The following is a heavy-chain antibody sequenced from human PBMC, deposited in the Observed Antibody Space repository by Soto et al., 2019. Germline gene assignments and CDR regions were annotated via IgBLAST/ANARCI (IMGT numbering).Heavy chain of an antibody. D-gene: IGHD3-3*01. Sequence: SETLSLTCTVSGGSISSYYWSWVRQPAGKGLEWIGRIYTSGSTNYNPSLKSRVTMSVDTSKNQFSLKLSSVTAADTAVYYCARQITIFGVVIHYYYGMDVWGQGTTVTVS. V-gene: IGHV4-4*07. CDR2: IYTSGST. J-gene: IGHJ6*02. CDR3: ARQITIFGVVIHYYYGMDV. CDR1: GGSISSYY.